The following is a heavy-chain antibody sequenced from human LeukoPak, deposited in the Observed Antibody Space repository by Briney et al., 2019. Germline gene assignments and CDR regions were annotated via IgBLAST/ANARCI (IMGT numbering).Heavy chain of an antibody. Sequence: SETLSLTCTVSGDSISSSNYFWGWNRQPPGKGLECVGNIYHSWNTFYNPCLKSRLTISTNTSKNQFSLKLTFVTVADPAVYYCARQLYSSATVWGQGTTVIVSS. CDR1: GDSISSSNYF. CDR2: IYHSWNT. J-gene: IGHJ6*02. V-gene: IGHV4-39*01. D-gene: IGHD6-25*01. CDR3: ARQLYSSATV.